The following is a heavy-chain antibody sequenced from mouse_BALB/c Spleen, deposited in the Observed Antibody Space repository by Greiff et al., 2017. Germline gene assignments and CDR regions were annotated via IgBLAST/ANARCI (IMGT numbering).Heavy chain of an antibody. J-gene: IGHJ4*01. Sequence: VQRVESGPGLVAPSQSLSITCTVSGFSLTSYGVHWVRQPPGKGLEWLGVIWAGGSTNYNSALMSRLSISKDNSKSQVFLKMNSLQTDDTAMYYGARESLYGYAMDYWGQGTSVTVSA. CDR3: ARESLYGYAMDY. V-gene: IGHV2-9*02. CDR2: IWAGGST. CDR1: GFSLTSYG. D-gene: IGHD1-1*01.